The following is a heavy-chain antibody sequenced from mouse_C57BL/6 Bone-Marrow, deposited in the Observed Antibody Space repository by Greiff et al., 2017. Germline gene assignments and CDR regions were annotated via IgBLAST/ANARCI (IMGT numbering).Heavy chain of an antibody. D-gene: IGHD1-1*01. V-gene: IGHV12-3*01. J-gene: IGHJ2*01. CDR1: GFPITCGYY. CDR3: DGGRIYYYGSNYRFDY. Sequence: ESGPGLVKPSQSLFLTCSITGFPITCGYYWIWIRPSPGKPLEWMGYITHSGAIFYNPSLQSPISITSETSKNQFFLQLNSVTTEDTDMYYCDGGRIYYYGSNYRFDYWGQGTTLTVSS. CDR2: ITHSGAI.